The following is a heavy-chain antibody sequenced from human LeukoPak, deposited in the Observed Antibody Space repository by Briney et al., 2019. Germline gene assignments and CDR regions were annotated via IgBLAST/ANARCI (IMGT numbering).Heavy chain of an antibody. J-gene: IGHJ4*02. CDR2: MSSGSRYI. CDR3: ARDRPTGASRVFVVQ. Sequence: PEGSLRLSCTAPGFSFSTYAMTWVRQAPGKGLEWISSMSSGSRYIYYADSVRGRFTISRDNTKNSLYLLMNNLRAEDTAIYYCARDRPTGASRVFVVQWGQGTPVTVSS. D-gene: IGHD2-15*01. CDR1: GFSFSTYA. V-gene: IGHV3-21*06.